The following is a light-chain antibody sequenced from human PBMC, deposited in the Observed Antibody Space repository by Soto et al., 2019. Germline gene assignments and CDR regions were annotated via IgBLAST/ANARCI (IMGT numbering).Light chain of an antibody. CDR2: GAS. Sequence: EIVLTQSPGTLSLSPGERATLSCRASQSVSSSYLAWYQQKPGQAPRLLIYGASSRATGIPDRFSGRGSGTDFTLTISRLEPEDFAVDYCQQYGSSSETFGQGTKVEIK. CDR1: QSVSSSY. J-gene: IGKJ1*01. V-gene: IGKV3-20*01. CDR3: QQYGSSSET.